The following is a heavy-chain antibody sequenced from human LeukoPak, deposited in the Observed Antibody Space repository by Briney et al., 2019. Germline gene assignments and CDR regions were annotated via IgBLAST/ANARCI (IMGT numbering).Heavy chain of an antibody. CDR1: GFTFSSYG. J-gene: IGHJ4*02. V-gene: IGHV3-30*02. Sequence: PGGSLRLSCAASGFTFSSYGMHWVRQAPGKGLEWVAFIRYDGSNKYYADSVKGRFTISRDNSKDTLSLQMNSLRAEDTAVYYCAKRGNYDSSGYYPLDHWGQGTLVTVSS. CDR3: AKRGNYDSSGYYPLDH. D-gene: IGHD3-22*01. CDR2: IRYDGSNK.